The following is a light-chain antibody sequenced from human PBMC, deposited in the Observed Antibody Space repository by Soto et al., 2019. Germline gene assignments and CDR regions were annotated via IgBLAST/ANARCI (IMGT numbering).Light chain of an antibody. V-gene: IGLV2-18*01. CDR3: SLSTSSSTLV. Sequence: QSALTQPPSVSGSPGQSVTISCTGTSSDVGSYNRVSWYQQPPGTAPELMIYEVSNRPSGVPDRFSGSKSGNTASLTISGLQAEDEADYYCSLSTSSSTLVFGGGTKLTVL. J-gene: IGLJ2*01. CDR1: SSDVGSYNR. CDR2: EVS.